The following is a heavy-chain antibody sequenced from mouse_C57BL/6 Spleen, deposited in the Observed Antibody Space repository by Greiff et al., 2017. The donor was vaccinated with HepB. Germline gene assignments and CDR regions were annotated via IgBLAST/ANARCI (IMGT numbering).Heavy chain of an antibody. J-gene: IGHJ1*03. CDR3: ARRDGSSYPYWYFDV. CDR2: IDPSDSYT. CDR1: GYTFTSYW. D-gene: IGHD1-1*01. Sequence: VKLLESGAELVMPGASVKLSCKASGYTFTSYWMHWVKQRPGQGLEWIGEIDPSDSYTNYNQKFKGKSTLTVDKSSSTAYMQLSSLTSEDSAVYYCARRDGSSYPYWYFDVWGTGTTVTVSS. V-gene: IGHV1-69*01.